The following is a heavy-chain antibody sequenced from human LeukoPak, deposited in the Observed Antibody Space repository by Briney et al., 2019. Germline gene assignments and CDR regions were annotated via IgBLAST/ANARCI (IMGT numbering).Heavy chain of an antibody. CDR1: GYSISSGYY. CDR2: IYHSGST. J-gene: IGHJ4*02. Sequence: PSETLSLTCTVSGYSISSGYYWGWIRQPPGKGLEWIGSIYHSGSTYYNPSLKSRVTISVDTSKNQFSLKLSSVTAADTAVYYCARQGRSDYFDYWGQGTLVTASS. D-gene: IGHD2-15*01. CDR3: ARQGRSDYFDY. V-gene: IGHV4-38-2*02.